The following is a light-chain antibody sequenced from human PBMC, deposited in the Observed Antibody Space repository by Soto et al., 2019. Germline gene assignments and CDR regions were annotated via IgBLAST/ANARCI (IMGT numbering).Light chain of an antibody. V-gene: IGLV2-8*01. CDR3: TSYAGSNHGV. CDR1: SSDVGGYNY. Sequence: QSALTQPASVSGSPGQSITISCTGTSSDVGGYNYVSWYQQHPGKAPKLMIYEVSKRPSGVPDRFSGSKSGNTASLTVSGLQAEDEADYYWTSYAGSNHGVFGGGTKLTVL. J-gene: IGLJ3*02. CDR2: EVS.